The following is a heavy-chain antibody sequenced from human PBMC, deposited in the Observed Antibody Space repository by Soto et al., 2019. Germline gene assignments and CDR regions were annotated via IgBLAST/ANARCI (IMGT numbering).Heavy chain of an antibody. D-gene: IGHD2-15*01. CDR3: ASFVVVPSTMNSFAD. Sequence: PRESLKISCKGSGYSFSNYWIAWVRQMPGKGLEWMGIIFPADSDTKYSPSFQGQVTISADKSISTAYLQWSSLKASDTAMYYCASFVVVPSTMNSFADRGQRAPVTV. CDR2: IFPADSDT. CDR1: GYSFSNYW. V-gene: IGHV5-51*01. J-gene: IGHJ1*01.